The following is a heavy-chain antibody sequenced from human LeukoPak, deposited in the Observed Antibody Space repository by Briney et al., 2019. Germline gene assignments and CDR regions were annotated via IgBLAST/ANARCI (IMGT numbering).Heavy chain of an antibody. V-gene: IGHV6-1*01. D-gene: IGHD6-13*01. CDR1: GDSVSSNSAA. CDR2: TYYRSKWYN. CDR3: ARDAKQLGGGGFDY. J-gene: IGHJ4*02. Sequence: HSQTLSLTCAISGDSVSSNSAAWNWIRQSPSRGLEWLGRTYYRSKWYNDYAVSVKSRITINPDTSKNQFSLQLNSVTPEDTAVYYCARDAKQLGGGGFDYWGQGTLVTVSS.